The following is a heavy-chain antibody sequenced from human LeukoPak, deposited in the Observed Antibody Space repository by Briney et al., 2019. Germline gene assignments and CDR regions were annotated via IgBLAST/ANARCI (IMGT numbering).Heavy chain of an antibody. CDR2: IWYDGSNK. CDR3: ARGKSSTSCPGDY. J-gene: IGHJ4*02. V-gene: IGHV3-33*01. Sequence: PGRSLRLSCAASGFTFSSYGMHWARQAPGKGLEWVAVIWYDGSNKYYADSVKGRFTISRDNSKNTLYLQMNSLRAEDTAVYYCARGKSSTSCPGDYWGQGTLVTVSS. CDR1: GFTFSSYG. D-gene: IGHD2-2*01.